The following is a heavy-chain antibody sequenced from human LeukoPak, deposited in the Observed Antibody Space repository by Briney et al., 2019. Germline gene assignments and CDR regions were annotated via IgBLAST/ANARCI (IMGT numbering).Heavy chain of an antibody. Sequence: PGGSLRLYCAASGLTFSDYYMSWIRQAPGKGLEWLSYINIGGTNTHYADSVKGRFTISRDNAKKSLYLEMTNLRAEDTAVYYCATDGAGFDTWGQGVPVTVSS. CDR3: ATDGAGFDT. CDR1: GLTFSDYY. J-gene: IGHJ5*02. V-gene: IGHV3-11*01. CDR2: INIGGTNT.